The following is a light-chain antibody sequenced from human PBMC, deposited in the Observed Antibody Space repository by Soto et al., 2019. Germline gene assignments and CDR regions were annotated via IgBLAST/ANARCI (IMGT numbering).Light chain of an antibody. J-gene: IGKJ5*01. CDR3: QHRSDWPPIT. V-gene: IGKV3-11*01. Sequence: EIVLTQSPATLSLSPGKRAPLSCRASQSVSTYLAWYQQKPGHAPRLLIYDASNRATGIPARFSGSGSGTDFTLTISSLEPEDFAFYYCQHRSDWPPITFGQWTRLEI. CDR1: QSVSTY. CDR2: DAS.